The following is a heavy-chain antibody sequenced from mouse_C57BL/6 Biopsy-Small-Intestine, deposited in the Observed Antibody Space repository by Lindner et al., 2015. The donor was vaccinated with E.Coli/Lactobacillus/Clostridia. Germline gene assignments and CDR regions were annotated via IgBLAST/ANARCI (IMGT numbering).Heavy chain of an antibody. V-gene: IGHV1-66*01. D-gene: IGHD2-13*01. Sequence: SVKVSCKASGYSFTTYNIHWVRQAPGQSLEWMGWIRPGSGNTNSAQKFQGRLALTTDTSSITADMEMSSLTFEDTAVYYCVRGGLTAAVDYWGQGTLVTVSS. CDR3: VRGGLTAAVDY. CDR1: GYSFTTYN. J-gene: IGHJ4*01. CDR2: IRPGSGNT.